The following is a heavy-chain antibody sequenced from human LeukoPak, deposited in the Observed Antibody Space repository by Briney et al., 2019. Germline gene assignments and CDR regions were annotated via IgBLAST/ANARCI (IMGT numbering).Heavy chain of an antibody. D-gene: IGHD3-3*01. CDR2: IYHSGST. V-gene: IGHV4-38-2*01. J-gene: IGHJ3*02. Sequence: SETLSLSCAVSGYSISSGYCWGWIRQPPGKGLEWIGSIYHSGSTYYNPSLKSRVTISVDTSKNQFSLKLSSVTAADTAVYYCARADDFWSGYSRDDAFDIWGQGTMVTVSS. CDR1: GYSISSGYC. CDR3: ARADDFWSGYSRDDAFDI.